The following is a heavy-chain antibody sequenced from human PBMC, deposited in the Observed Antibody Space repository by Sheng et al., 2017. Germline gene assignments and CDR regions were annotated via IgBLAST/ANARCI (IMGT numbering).Heavy chain of an antibody. J-gene: IGHJ6*03. V-gene: IGHV1-69*05. CDR1: GGTFSSYA. Sequence: QVQLVQSGAEVKKPGSSVKVSCKASGGTFSSYAISWVRQAPGQGLEWMGGIIPIFGTANYAQKFQGRVTITTDESTSTAYMELSSLRSEDTAVYYCASTLGPLIDLYDYYYYMDVWGKGTTVTVSS. CDR2: IIPIFGTA. CDR3: ASTLGPLIDLYDYYYYMDV. D-gene: IGHD2-21*01.